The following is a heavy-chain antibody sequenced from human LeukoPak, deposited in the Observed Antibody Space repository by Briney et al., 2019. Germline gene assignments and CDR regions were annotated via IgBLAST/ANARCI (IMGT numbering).Heavy chain of an antibody. V-gene: IGHV3-30*02. CDR2: VWYVGSEK. CDR3: AKGGEYSTSWDDTFDI. J-gene: IGHJ3*02. Sequence: GGSLRLSCAASGFTFSSYGMHWVRQAPGKGLEWVAVVWYVGSEKYYADSVKGRFTISRDNSKNTLYLDMNSLRTEDTALYYCAKGGEYSTSWDDTFDIWGQGTMVTVSS. CDR1: GFTFSSYG. D-gene: IGHD2-2*01.